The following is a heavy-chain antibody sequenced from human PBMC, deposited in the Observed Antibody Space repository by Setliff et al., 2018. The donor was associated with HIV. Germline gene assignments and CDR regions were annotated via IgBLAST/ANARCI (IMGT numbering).Heavy chain of an antibody. CDR2: IKEDGSEK. CDR1: GFSFSSYW. V-gene: IGHV3-7*01. Sequence: GGSLRLSCAASGFSFSSYWMSWVRQAPGKGLEWVANIKEDGSEKYYVDSVRGRFTISRDNAKNSLYLQMNSLRAEDTAVYYCARDATRGGDMDVWANGTTVTVSS. CDR3: ARDATRGGDMDV. D-gene: IGHD2-15*01. J-gene: IGHJ6*03.